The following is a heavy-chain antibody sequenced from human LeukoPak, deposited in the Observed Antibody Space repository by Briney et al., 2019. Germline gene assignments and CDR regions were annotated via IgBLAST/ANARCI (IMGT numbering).Heavy chain of an antibody. V-gene: IGHV3-23*01. D-gene: IGHD2-2*01. CDR2: ISGSGGST. J-gene: IGHJ4*02. CDR3: AKDLRCSSTSCYFGGDY. Sequence: GGSLRLSCAASGFTFSSYAMSWVRQAPGKGPEWVSAISGSGGSTYYADSVKGRFTISRDNSKNTLYLQMNSLRAEDTAVYYCAKDLRCSSTSCYFGGDYWGQGTLVTVSS. CDR1: GFTFSSYA.